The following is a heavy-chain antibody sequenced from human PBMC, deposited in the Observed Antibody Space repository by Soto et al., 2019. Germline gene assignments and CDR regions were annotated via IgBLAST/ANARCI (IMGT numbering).Heavy chain of an antibody. CDR1: GGSISSGDYY. J-gene: IGHJ4*02. Sequence: SETLSLTCTVSGGSISSGDYYWSWIRQPPGKGLEWIGYIYYSGSTYYNPSLISRVTISVDTSKNQFSLKLSSVTAADTAVYYCARCASSCSLGFWGQGTLVTVSS. D-gene: IGHD2-15*01. CDR3: ARCASSCSLGF. V-gene: IGHV4-30-4*01. CDR2: IYYSGST.